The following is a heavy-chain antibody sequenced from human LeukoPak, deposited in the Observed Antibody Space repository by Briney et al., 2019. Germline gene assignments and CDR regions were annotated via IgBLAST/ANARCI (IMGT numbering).Heavy chain of an antibody. CDR3: ARSDEITVANSYYYYAMDV. D-gene: IGHD6-19*01. Sequence: GGSLRLSCVASGFIFSNYEMNWVRQAPGKGLEWLSYISSSGSTIYYAGCVKGRFTISRDNAKKSLYLKMNSLRAEDTAVYFCARSDEITVANSYYYYAMDVWGKGTTVTVSS. V-gene: IGHV3-48*03. CDR2: ISSSGSTI. CDR1: GFIFSNYE. J-gene: IGHJ6*04.